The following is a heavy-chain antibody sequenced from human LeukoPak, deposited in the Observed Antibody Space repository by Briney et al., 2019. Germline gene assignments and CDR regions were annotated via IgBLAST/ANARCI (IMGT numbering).Heavy chain of an antibody. D-gene: IGHD3-3*01. V-gene: IGHV3-23*01. CDR3: AREFTIFGVVIQRYDAFDV. Sequence: GGSLRLSCAASGFTFSSYAMSWVRQAPGKGLEWVSAISGSGGSTYYADSVKGRFTISRDNSKSTLYLQMDSLRAEDTAVYYCAREFTIFGVVIQRYDAFDVWGQGTMVTVSS. CDR2: ISGSGGST. CDR1: GFTFSSYA. J-gene: IGHJ3*01.